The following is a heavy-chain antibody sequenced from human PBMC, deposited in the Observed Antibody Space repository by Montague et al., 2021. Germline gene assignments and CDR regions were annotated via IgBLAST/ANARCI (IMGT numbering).Heavy chain of an antibody. Sequence: SETLSLTCAVYGGSLDGFYWTWIRQPPGKGLEWIGETNHRGISSHNPALKGRVTLSAETSKNQFSLRVTSVTAADTAVYFCARYLTGGYDEWGRGTLVTVSS. CDR2: TNHRGIS. D-gene: IGHD5-12*01. CDR1: GGSLDGFY. CDR3: ARYLTGGYDE. J-gene: IGHJ4*02. V-gene: IGHV4-34*01.